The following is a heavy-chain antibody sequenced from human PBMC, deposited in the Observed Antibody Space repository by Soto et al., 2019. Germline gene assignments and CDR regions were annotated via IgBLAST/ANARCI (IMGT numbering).Heavy chain of an antibody. V-gene: IGHV4-34*01. J-gene: IGHJ6*02. CDR3: ARVKYSYGYYYYYGMEV. Sequence: PSETLSLTCAVFGGSFSGYYWSRIRQPPGKGLEWIGEINHSGSTNYNPSLKSRVTISVDTSKNQFSLKLSSVTAADTAVYYCARVKYSYGYYYYYGMEVWGQGTTVTVSS. CDR2: INHSGST. CDR1: GGSFSGYY. D-gene: IGHD5-18*01.